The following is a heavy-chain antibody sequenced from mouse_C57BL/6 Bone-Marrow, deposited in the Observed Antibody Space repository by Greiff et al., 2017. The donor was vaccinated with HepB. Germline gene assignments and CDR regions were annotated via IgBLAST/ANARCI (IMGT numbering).Heavy chain of an antibody. CDR2: ISSGGSYT. CDR1: GFTFSSYG. CDR3: ARRLDYYFDY. V-gene: IGHV5-6*02. Sequence: EVKVVESGGDLVKPGGSLKLSCAASGFTFSSYGMSWVRQTPDKRLEWVATISSGGSYTYYPDSVKGRFTISRDNAKNTLYLQMSSLKSEDTAMYYCARRLDYYFDYWGQGTTLTVSS. J-gene: IGHJ2*01.